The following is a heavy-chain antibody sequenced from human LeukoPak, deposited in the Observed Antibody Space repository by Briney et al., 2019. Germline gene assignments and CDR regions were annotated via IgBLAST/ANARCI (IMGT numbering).Heavy chain of an antibody. CDR3: ARSRGHYSGYANDAFDI. V-gene: IGHV1-3*03. J-gene: IGHJ3*02. D-gene: IGHD5-12*01. CDR1: GYSFSNYA. Sequence: ASVKVPCKASGYSFSNYAIYWVRQAPGQRLEWMGWINPGYGNTKYSPEFRGRVTITRDTSASTAYMELSSLRSDDMAVYYCARSRGHYSGYANDAFDIWGQGTMVTVSS. CDR2: INPGYGNT.